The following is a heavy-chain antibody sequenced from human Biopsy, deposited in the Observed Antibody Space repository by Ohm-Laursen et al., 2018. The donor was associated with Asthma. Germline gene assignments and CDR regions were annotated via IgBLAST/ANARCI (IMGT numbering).Heavy chain of an antibody. CDR2: IYSGGTS. D-gene: IGHD6-19*01. CDR3: ARGDSSGWSHYYFDY. CDR1: GFTVSRDH. Sequence: LRLSCAASGFTVSRDHMFWVRQAPGKGLEWVSVIYSGGTSDTADSVRGQFTISRDFYKNTLYLQMDSLRAEDTAVYYCARGDSSGWSHYYFDYWGQGTLVTVSS. V-gene: IGHV3-53*01. J-gene: IGHJ4*02.